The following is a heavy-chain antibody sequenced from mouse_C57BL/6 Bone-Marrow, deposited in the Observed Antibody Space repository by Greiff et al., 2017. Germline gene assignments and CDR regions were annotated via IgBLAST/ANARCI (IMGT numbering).Heavy chain of an antibody. CDR3: ARLASYYFDY. V-gene: IGHV5-17*01. Sequence: EVQRVESGGGLVKPGGSLKLSCAASGFTFSDYGMHWVRQAPEKGLEWVAYISSGSSTIYYADTVKGRFTISRDNAKNPLFLQMTSLRSEDTAMYYCARLASYYFDYWGQGTTLTVSS. J-gene: IGHJ2*01. CDR2: ISSGSSTI. CDR1: GFTFSDYG.